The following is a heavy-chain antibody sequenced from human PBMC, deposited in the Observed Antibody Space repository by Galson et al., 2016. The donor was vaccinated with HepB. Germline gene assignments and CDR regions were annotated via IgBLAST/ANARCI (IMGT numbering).Heavy chain of an antibody. CDR2: IYNSGST. V-gene: IGHV4-61*01. Sequence: SETLSLTCSVSGGSVSSGNYYWNWIRQPPGKGLEWIGYIYNSGSTSYNPSLKSRVTISVDTSKNQFSLKLSSVTAADTAVYYCARDTYDYIWGSYRRLKGYMDVWGKGTTVIVSS. D-gene: IGHD3-16*02. J-gene: IGHJ6*03. CDR3: ARDTYDYIWGSYRRLKGYMDV. CDR1: GGSVSSGNYY.